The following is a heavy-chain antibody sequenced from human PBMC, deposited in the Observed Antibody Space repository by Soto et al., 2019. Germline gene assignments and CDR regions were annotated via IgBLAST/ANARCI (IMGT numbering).Heavy chain of an antibody. Sequence: SETLSLTCAVYGGSFSGYYWSWIRQPPGKGLDWIGEIYHSGSTNYNPSLKSRVTISVDKSKNQFSLKLSSVTAADTAVYYCARDVGYHYDGSPSGQFDFWGQGTLVTVSS. CDR3: ARDVGYHYDGSPSGQFDF. D-gene: IGHD3-22*01. CDR1: GGSFSGYY. CDR2: IYHSGST. V-gene: IGHV4-34*01. J-gene: IGHJ4*02.